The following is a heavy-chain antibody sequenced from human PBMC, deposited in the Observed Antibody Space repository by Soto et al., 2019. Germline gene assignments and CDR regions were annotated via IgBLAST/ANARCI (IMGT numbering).Heavy chain of an antibody. J-gene: IGHJ2*01. CDR2: IFSDGSP. CDR3: VRTVGSSWFFDL. D-gene: IGHD3-10*01. CDR1: GAYITSGDYY. V-gene: IGHV4-39*01. Sequence: QLQLRQSGPGLVKPPETLSLTCSVSGAYITSGDYYWGWIRQPPGKGLEWVGSIFSDGSPYYNPSLQSRVTLSIDTSRNEFSLNLNSATAADTAVYYRVRTVGSSWFFDLWGRGTLITVSS.